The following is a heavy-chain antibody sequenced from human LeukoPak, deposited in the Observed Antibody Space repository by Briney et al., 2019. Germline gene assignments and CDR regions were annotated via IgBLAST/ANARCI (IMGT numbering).Heavy chain of an antibody. J-gene: IGHJ3*02. V-gene: IGHV1-46*01. CDR2: INPSGGST. CDR3: AGTQRTYSGSYDDAFDI. D-gene: IGHD1-26*01. CDR1: RGTFSSYA. Sequence: ASVKVSCKASRGTFSSYAISWVRRAPGRGLEWMGIINPSGGSTSYAQKFQGRVTMTRDMSTSTVYMELSSLRSEDTAVYYCAGTQRTYSGSYDDAFDIWGQGTMVTVSS.